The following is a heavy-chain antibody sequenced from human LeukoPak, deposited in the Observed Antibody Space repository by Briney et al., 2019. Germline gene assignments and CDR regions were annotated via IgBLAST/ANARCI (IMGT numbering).Heavy chain of an antibody. J-gene: IGHJ4*02. V-gene: IGHV3-30*03. Sequence: GGSLRLSCAASGFTFSSYGMHWVRQAPGKGLEWVAVISYDGSNKYYADSVKGRFTISRDNSKNTLYLQMNSLRAEDTAVYYCARGSGSYKTPFVYWGQGTLVTVSS. D-gene: IGHD3-10*01. CDR3: ARGSGSYKTPFVY. CDR2: ISYDGSNK. CDR1: GFTFSSYG.